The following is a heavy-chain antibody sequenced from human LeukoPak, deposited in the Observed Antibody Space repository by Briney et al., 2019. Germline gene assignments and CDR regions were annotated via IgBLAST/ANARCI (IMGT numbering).Heavy chain of an antibody. Sequence: SETLSLTCTVSGGSISSYYWSWIRQPPGKGLEWIGYIYYSGSTNYNPSLKSRVTISVDTSKNQFSLKLSSVTAADTAVYYCARILRLDAFDIWGQGTMVTVSS. D-gene: IGHD3-16*01. CDR3: ARILRLDAFDI. CDR1: GGSISSYY. V-gene: IGHV4-59*01. J-gene: IGHJ3*02. CDR2: IYYSGST.